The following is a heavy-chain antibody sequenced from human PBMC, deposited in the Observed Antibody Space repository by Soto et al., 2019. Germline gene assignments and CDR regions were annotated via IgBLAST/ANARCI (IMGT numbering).Heavy chain of an antibody. CDR2: IIPNLGIS. CDR1: GGTFSSYT. Sequence: QVQLVQSGAEVKKPGSSVKVSCKASGGTFSSYTISWVRQAPGQGLEWMGRIIPNLGISNYAQKFQGRVTITADKSTSTAYMELSSLRSEDTAVYYWATHPVIVVVPAAPSPLDYWGQGTLVTVSS. V-gene: IGHV1-69*02. CDR3: ATHPVIVVVPAAPSPLDY. D-gene: IGHD2-2*01. J-gene: IGHJ4*02.